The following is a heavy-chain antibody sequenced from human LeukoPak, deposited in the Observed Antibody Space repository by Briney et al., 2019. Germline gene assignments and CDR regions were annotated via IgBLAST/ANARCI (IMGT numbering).Heavy chain of an antibody. V-gene: IGHV3-21*01. D-gene: IGHD1-7*01. J-gene: IGHJ4*02. CDR1: GFTFSSYR. CDR2: ISTSANDI. CDR3: ARGELSFDY. Sequence: GGSLRLSCAASGFTFSSYRMNWVRQAPGKGLEWVSCISTSANDIYYADSVKGRFTISRDNAKNSLYLQMNSLRAEDTAVYYCARGELSFDYWGQGTLVTVSS.